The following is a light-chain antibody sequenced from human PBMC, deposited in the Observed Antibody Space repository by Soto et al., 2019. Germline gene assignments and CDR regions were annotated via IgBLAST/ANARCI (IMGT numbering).Light chain of an antibody. CDR1: QSIYKW. Sequence: DIQMTQSPSSVSASIGVRVTISCRACQSIYKWLVWYQQKPGKAPKLLIYAASSLQSGVPSRFSGSGYGTDFTLTSSSLQPEDFATYYCQQGDSFPLSFGGGTKVEI. CDR2: AAS. J-gene: IGKJ4*01. V-gene: IGKV1-12*01. CDR3: QQGDSFPLS.